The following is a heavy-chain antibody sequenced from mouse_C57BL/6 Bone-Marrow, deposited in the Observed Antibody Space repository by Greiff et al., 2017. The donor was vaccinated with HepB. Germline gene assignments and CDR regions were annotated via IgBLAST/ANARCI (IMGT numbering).Heavy chain of an antibody. CDR2: ISYDGSN. CDR3: ARNYSNSSFAY. D-gene: IGHD2-5*01. V-gene: IGHV3-6*01. Sequence: EVKLQESGPGLVKPSQSLSLTCSVTGYSITSGYYWNWIRQFPGNKLEWMGYISYDGSNNYNPSLKNRISITRDTSKNQFFLKLNSVTTEDTATYYCARNYSNSSFAYWGQGTLVTVSA. J-gene: IGHJ3*01. CDR1: GYSITSGYY.